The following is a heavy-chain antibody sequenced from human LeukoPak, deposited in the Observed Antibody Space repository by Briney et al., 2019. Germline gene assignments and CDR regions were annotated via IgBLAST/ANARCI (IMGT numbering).Heavy chain of an antibody. J-gene: IGHJ6*02. D-gene: IGHD6-19*01. CDR2: IYYSGST. V-gene: IGHV4-39*01. CDR3: ARLFSRGWPYYYGLGA. CDR1: GGSISSSSYY. Sequence: SETLSLTCTVSGGSISSSSYYWGWIRQPPGKGLEWIGSIYYSGSTYYNPSLKSRVTISVDTSKNQFSLKLSSVTAADTALYYCARLFSRGWPYYYGLGAWGQGTTVTVSS.